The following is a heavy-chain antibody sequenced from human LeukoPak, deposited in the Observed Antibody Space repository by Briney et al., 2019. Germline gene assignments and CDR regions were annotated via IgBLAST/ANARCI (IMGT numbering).Heavy chain of an antibody. Sequence: SETLSLTCTVSGGSISSYYWSWIRQPAGKGLDWIGRIYTSGSTNYNPSLKSRVTMSVDTSKNQFSLKLSSVTAADTAVYYCARDPSARYYFDYWGQGTLVTVSS. CDR3: ARDPSARYYFDY. CDR1: GGSISSYY. J-gene: IGHJ4*02. V-gene: IGHV4-4*07. CDR2: IYTSGST.